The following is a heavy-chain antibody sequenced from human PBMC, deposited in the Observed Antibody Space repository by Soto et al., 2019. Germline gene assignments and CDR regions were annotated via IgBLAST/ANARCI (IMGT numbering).Heavy chain of an antibody. Sequence: EVQLVESGGGLVQPGGSLRLSCAASGFSFDSYWMHWVRQAPGQGQVWVSRIDYDGTTTNYADSVKGRFTISRDNAKNTLYLQMNSLRPEDTAVYYCARGPRASSGGTGAYWGQGTLVTVSS. J-gene: IGHJ1*01. CDR1: GFSFDSYW. V-gene: IGHV3-74*01. CDR3: ARGPRASSGGTGAY. CDR2: IDYDGTTT. D-gene: IGHD2-2*01.